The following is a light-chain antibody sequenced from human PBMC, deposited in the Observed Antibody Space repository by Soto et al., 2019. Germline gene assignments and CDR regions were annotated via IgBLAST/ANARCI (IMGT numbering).Light chain of an antibody. V-gene: IGKV1-5*03. J-gene: IGKJ1*01. CDR3: QHYNSYSEA. CDR2: KTS. CDR1: QTISSW. Sequence: DTQMPQSPSTLSGSVGDRVSITRRASQTISSWLAWYQQKPGKAPKLMIYKTSTLKSGVPSRFSGSGSGTEFTLAISSLQPDDVATYYCQHYNSYSEAFGQGTKVDI.